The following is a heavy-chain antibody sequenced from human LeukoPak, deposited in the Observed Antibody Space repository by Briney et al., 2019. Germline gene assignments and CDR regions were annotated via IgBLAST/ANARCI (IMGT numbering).Heavy chain of an antibody. Sequence: PSETLSLTCAVYGGSFSGYYWSWIRQPPGKGLEWIGEINHSGSTNYNPSLKSRVTISVDTSKNQFSLKLSSVTAADTAVYYCARDDSLGDNVYWGQGTLVTVSS. CDR1: GGSFSGYY. J-gene: IGHJ4*02. CDR3: ARDDSLGDNVY. CDR2: INHSGST. V-gene: IGHV4-34*01. D-gene: IGHD4-17*01.